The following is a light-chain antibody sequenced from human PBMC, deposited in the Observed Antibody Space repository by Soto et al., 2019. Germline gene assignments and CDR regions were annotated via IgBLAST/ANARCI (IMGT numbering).Light chain of an antibody. CDR2: GAS. J-gene: IGKJ1*01. CDR1: QSVSSN. CDR3: QQYNNWPPWT. V-gene: IGKV3-15*01. Sequence: EIVMTQSPATLSVSPGERATLSCRASQSVSSNLAWYQQKPGQAPRLLIYGASTRATGIPARFRGRGSGTDFTHTISSLQSEDFAVYSCQQYNNWPPWTVGQGTKVEIK.